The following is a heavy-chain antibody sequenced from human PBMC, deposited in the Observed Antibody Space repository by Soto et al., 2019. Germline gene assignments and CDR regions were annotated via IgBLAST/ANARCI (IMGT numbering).Heavy chain of an antibody. Sequence: QVQLQQWGSGLLKPSETLSLTCAIYGGSFSDYYWYWIRQSPGKGLEWIGEIHLSGRVNFTPSLKRRTSLSMDTSRNQFFLTLRSVTAADTAVYFCARTPTRGASAWLDPWGRGHLVTVSS. D-gene: IGHD1-26*01. CDR2: IHLSGRV. CDR3: ARTPTRGASAWLDP. J-gene: IGHJ5*02. CDR1: GGSFSDYY. V-gene: IGHV4-34*01.